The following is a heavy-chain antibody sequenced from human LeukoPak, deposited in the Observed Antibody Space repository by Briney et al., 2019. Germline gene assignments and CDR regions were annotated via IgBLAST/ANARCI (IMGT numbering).Heavy chain of an antibody. J-gene: IGHJ6*03. CDR1: GYTFTGYY. CDR2: INPNSGGT. V-gene: IGHV1-2*02. D-gene: IGHD2-2*01. CDR3: ARVMEHCSSTSCYWGYYYYYMDV. Sequence: ASVKVSCKASGYTFTGYYMHWVRQAPGQGLEWMGWINPNSGGTNYAQKFQGRVTMTRDTSISTAYMELSRLRSDDTAVYYCARVMEHCSSTSCYWGYYYYYMDVWGKGTTVTISS.